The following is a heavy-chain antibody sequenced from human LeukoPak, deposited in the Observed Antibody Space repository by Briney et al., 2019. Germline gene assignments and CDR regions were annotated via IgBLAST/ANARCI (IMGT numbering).Heavy chain of an antibody. CDR2: IWYEGSSK. D-gene: IGHD3-22*01. V-gene: IGHV3-33*01. CDR3: ARDRDYYDCSGPTYLYYYGMDV. J-gene: IGHJ6*02. CDR1: GFTFSSYG. Sequence: GGSLRLSCAASGFTFSSYGMHWVRQAPGKGLEWVAVIWYEGSSKYYADSVKGRFTISRDNSKNTLYLQMNSLRAEDTAVYYCARDRDYYDCSGPTYLYYYGMDVWGQGTTVTVSS.